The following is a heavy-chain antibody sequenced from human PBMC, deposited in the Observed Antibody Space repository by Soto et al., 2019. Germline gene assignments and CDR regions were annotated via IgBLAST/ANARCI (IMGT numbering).Heavy chain of an antibody. CDR2: ISGSGGST. Sequence: EVQLLESGGGLVQPGGSLRLSCAASGFTFSSYAMSWVRQAPGKGLEWVSAISGSGGSTYYADSVKGRFTISRDNSKNTLYLQMHSLRAEDTAVYYCAKGVYCSGGSCYEIKFYWFDPWGQGTLVTVSS. D-gene: IGHD2-15*01. J-gene: IGHJ5*02. CDR3: AKGVYCSGGSCYEIKFYWFDP. CDR1: GFTFSSYA. V-gene: IGHV3-23*01.